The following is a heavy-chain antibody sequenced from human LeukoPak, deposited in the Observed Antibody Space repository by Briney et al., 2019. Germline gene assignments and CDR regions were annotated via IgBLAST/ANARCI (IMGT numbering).Heavy chain of an antibody. CDR3: VKRRAPPTTGGTQFDI. J-gene: IGHJ3*02. CDR2: ISDNGGST. D-gene: IGHD6-13*01. V-gene: IGHV3-23*01. CDR1: GFTFNNYV. Sequence: QPGGSLRLSCAGSGFTFNNYVMSWVRQAPGTGLEWVSAISDNGGSTYYADSVKGRFTISRENSKNTLYLQMNSLRAEDTAVYYCVKRRAPPTTGGTQFDIWGQGTMVTVSS.